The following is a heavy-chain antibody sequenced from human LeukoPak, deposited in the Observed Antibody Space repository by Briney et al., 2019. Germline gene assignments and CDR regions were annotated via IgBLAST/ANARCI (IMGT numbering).Heavy chain of an antibody. Sequence: PGGSLRLSCAASGFTFSSYSMNWVRQAPGKGLEWVSSISSSRSYIYYADSVKGRFTISRDNAKNSLYLQMNSLRAEDTAVYYCARDSAVAYFDYWGQRTLLTVSS. J-gene: IGHJ4*02. CDR3: ARDSAVAYFDY. D-gene: IGHD6-19*01. CDR2: ISSSRSYI. V-gene: IGHV3-21*01. CDR1: GFTFSSYS.